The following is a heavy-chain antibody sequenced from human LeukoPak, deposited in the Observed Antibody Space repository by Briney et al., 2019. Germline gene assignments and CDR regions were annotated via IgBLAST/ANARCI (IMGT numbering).Heavy chain of an antibody. Sequence: ASVKVSCKASGYTFTGYYMHWVQQAPGQGLEWMGRINPNSGGTNYAQKLQGRVTMTRDTSISTAYMELSRLRSDDTAVYYCARGDNWGSEAHWGQGTLVTVSS. CDR1: GYTFTGYY. V-gene: IGHV1-2*06. CDR3: ARGDNWGSEAH. CDR2: INPNSGGT. D-gene: IGHD7-27*01. J-gene: IGHJ4*02.